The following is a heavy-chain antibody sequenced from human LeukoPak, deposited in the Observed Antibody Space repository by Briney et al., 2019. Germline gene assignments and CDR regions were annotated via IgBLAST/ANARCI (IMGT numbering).Heavy chain of an antibody. D-gene: IGHD2/OR15-2a*01. CDR3: ARDLVVEGGHYFDSWGQGHYFDS. CDR1: GFTFSSYG. V-gene: IGHV3-30*02. CDR2: IRYDGSNK. J-gene: IGHJ4*02. Sequence: GGSLRLSCAASGFTFSSYGMHWVRQAPGKGLEWVAFIRYDGSNKYYADSVKGRFTISRDNSKNTLYLQMNSLRAEDTAVYYCARDLVVEGGHYFDSWGQGHYFDSWGQGTLVTVSS.